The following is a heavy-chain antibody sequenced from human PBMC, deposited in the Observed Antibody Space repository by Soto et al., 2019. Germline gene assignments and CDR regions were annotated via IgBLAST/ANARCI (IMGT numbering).Heavy chain of an antibody. Sequence: PSETLSLTXAVSGGSISSSNWWSWVRQPPGKGLEWIGEIYHSGSTNYNPSLKSRVTISVDKSKNQFSLKLSSVTAADTAVYYCARGFSSSWYRDYYYGMDVWRKGPTVTVSS. V-gene: IGHV4-4*02. J-gene: IGHJ6*04. CDR2: IYHSGST. CDR3: ARGFSSSWYRDYYYGMDV. CDR1: GGSISSSNW. D-gene: IGHD6-13*01.